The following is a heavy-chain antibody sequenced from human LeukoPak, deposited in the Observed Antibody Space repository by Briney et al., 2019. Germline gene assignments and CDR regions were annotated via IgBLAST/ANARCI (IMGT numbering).Heavy chain of an antibody. CDR2: IYSSGST. CDR3: ARGMATLRIPFDY. CDR1: GGSISTYY. V-gene: IGHV4-59*01. D-gene: IGHD5-24*01. J-gene: IGHJ4*02. Sequence: SETLSLTCTVSGGSISTYYWSWVRQPPGQGLEWIGHIYSSGSTNYNPSLKSRVTISVDTSKNQFSLKLTSVTAADTAVYYCARGMATLRIPFDYWGQGTLVTVSS.